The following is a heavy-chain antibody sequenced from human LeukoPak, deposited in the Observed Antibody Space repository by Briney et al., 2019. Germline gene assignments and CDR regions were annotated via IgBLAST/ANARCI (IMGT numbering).Heavy chain of an antibody. D-gene: IGHD6-13*01. V-gene: IGHV3-23*01. J-gene: IGHJ4*02. CDR2: ISGSGGST. Sequence: GGSLRLSCAASGFTFSSYAMGWVRQAPGKGLEWVSAISGSGGSTYYADSVKGRFTISRDNSKNTLYLQMNSLRAEDTAVYYCAKDPSSAAAGGGYFDYWGQGTLVTVSS. CDR3: AKDPSSAAAGGGYFDY. CDR1: GFTFSSYA.